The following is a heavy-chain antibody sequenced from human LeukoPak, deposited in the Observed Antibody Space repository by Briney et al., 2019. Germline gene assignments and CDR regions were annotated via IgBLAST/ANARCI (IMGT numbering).Heavy chain of an antibody. V-gene: IGHV3-11*01. D-gene: IGHD3-22*01. J-gene: IGHJ4*02. Sequence: GGSLRLYCAASGFTFSDYYMSWIRQAPGKGLEWVSYISSSGSTIYYADSVKGRFTISRDNTKNSLYLQMNSLRAEDTAVYCCARRGITMIVVVDWGQGTLVTVSS. CDR1: GFTFSDYY. CDR3: ARRGITMIVVVD. CDR2: ISSSGSTI.